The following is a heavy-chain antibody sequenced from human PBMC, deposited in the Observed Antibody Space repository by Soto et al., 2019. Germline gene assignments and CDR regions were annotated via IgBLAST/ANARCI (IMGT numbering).Heavy chain of an antibody. CDR2: VNPSGGHT. CDR3: AIGGHVVVVTAALDY. Sequence: QVQLVQSGAEVKKPGASVKVSCKASGDTFTDYYIHWVRRAPGQGLEWMGTVNPSGGHTTYAQHYLGRMTMTRDTSTSTLYMELTILTSEDTAIHYCAIGGHVVVVTAALDYWGQGTLVTVSS. V-gene: IGHV1-46*01. J-gene: IGHJ4*02. CDR1: GDTFTDYY. D-gene: IGHD2-21*02.